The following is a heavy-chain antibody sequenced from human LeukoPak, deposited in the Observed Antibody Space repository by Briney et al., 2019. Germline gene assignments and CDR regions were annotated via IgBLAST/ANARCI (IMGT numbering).Heavy chain of an antibody. CDR3: ARDLDRGIFDY. CDR2: IWYDGSNE. CDR1: GFTFSTYG. Sequence: GGSLRLSCAASGFTFSTYGMHWVRQAPGKGLEWVAVIWYDGSNENYADSVKGRFTISRDNSMSTLYLQMNSLRGEDTAVYYCARDLDRGIFDYWGQGTLVTVSS. J-gene: IGHJ4*02. D-gene: IGHD3-10*01. V-gene: IGHV3-33*01.